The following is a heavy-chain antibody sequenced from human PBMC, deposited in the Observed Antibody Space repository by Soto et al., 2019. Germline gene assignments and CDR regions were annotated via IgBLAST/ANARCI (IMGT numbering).Heavy chain of an antibody. Sequence: PWGSLRLSCAASGFTFISYGMRWVRQSPGKGLEWVGVISYDGSNKYYADSVKGRFTISRDNSKNTLYLQMNSLRAEDTAVYYCAKDGRRRITIFGVGSTYYYGMDVWGQGTTVTVSS. CDR3: AKDGRRRITIFGVGSTYYYGMDV. CDR2: ISYDGSNK. D-gene: IGHD3-3*01. CDR1: GFTFISYG. J-gene: IGHJ6*02. V-gene: IGHV3-30*18.